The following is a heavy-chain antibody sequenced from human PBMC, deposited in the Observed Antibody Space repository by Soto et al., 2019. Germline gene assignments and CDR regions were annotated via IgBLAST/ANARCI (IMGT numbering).Heavy chain of an antibody. Sequence: PGGSLRLSCAASGFTFSSYWMSWVRQAPGKGLEWVANIKQDGSEKYYVDSVKGRFTISRDNAKNSLYLQMNSLRAEDTAVYYCARESRYCSSTSCSYYYYGMDVWGKGT. CDR3: ARESRYCSSTSCSYYYYGMDV. J-gene: IGHJ6*04. D-gene: IGHD2-2*01. V-gene: IGHV3-7*01. CDR2: IKQDGSEK. CDR1: GFTFSSYW.